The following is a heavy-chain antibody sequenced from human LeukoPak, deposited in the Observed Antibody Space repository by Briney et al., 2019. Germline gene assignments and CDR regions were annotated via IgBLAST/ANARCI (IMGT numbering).Heavy chain of an antibody. V-gene: IGHV3-30-3*01. CDR3: ARRTLAAPWDY. CDR1: GFTFSSYA. J-gene: IGHJ4*02. D-gene: IGHD6-6*01. CDR2: ISYDGSNK. Sequence: GGSLRLSCAASGFTFSSYAMHWVRQAPGKGLEWVAVISYDGSNKYYAGSVKGRFTISRDNSKNTLYLQMNSLRAEDTAVYYCARRTLAAPWDYWGQGTLVTVSS.